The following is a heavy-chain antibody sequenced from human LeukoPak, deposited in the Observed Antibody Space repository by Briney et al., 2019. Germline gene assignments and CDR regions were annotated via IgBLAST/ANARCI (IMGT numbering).Heavy chain of an antibody. CDR3: ATANKWEPLDY. J-gene: IGHJ4*02. Sequence: ASVKVSCQVSGNSLSETSIHWVRQAPGQWLEWMGGFDPEDGEPIFAQRFQGRFSMTEDTSADTAYMELSSLRPEDTAVYYCATANKWEPLDYWGQGTLVTVSS. V-gene: IGHV1-24*01. CDR1: GNSLSETS. CDR2: FDPEDGEP. D-gene: IGHD1-26*01.